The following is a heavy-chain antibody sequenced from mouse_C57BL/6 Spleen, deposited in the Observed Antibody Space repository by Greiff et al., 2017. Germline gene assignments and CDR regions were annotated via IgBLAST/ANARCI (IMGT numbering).Heavy chain of an antibody. CDR3: TRDDLLLRPFDY. D-gene: IGHD1-1*01. CDR1: GFTFSSYA. Sequence: EVKLVESGEGLVKPGGSLKLSCAASGFTFSSYAMSWVRQTPEKRLEWVAYISSGGDYIYYADTVKGRFTISRDNARNTLYLQMSSLKSEDTAMYYCTRDDLLLRPFDYWGQGTTLTVSS. J-gene: IGHJ2*01. V-gene: IGHV5-9-1*02. CDR2: ISSGGDYI.